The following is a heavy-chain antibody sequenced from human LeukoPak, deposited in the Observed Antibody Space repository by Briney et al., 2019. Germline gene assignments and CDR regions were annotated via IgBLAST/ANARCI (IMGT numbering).Heavy chain of an antibody. Sequence: ASVKVSCKASGYTFTSYGISWVRQAPGQGLEWMGWISAYNGNTNYAQKLQGRVTMTTDTSTSTAYMELRSLRSDDTAVYYCARDHDSGWELDYFDYWGQGTLVTVSS. CDR1: GYTFTSYG. CDR2: ISAYNGNT. CDR3: ARDHDSGWELDYFDY. J-gene: IGHJ4*02. D-gene: IGHD1-26*01. V-gene: IGHV1-18*01.